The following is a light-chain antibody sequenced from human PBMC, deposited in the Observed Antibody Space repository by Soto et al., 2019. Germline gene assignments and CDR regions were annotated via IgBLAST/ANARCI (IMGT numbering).Light chain of an antibody. V-gene: IGKV1-5*03. CDR3: QQYNSYPIT. CDR1: QSISSW. J-gene: IGKJ5*01. Sequence: DIQMPQSPSTLSASVGDRVPITCLASQSISSWLAWYQQKPGKAPKLLIYKASSLESGVPSRFSGSGSGTEFTLTISSLQPDDFATYYCQQYNSYPITFGKGTRLEIK. CDR2: KAS.